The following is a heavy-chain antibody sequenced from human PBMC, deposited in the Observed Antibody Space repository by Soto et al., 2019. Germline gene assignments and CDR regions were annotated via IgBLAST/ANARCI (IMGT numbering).Heavy chain of an antibody. D-gene: IGHD5-12*01. J-gene: IGHJ6*02. CDR2: IGTAGDP. CDR3: AGGSGYSGYQRSPFGMDV. CDR1: SNKK. V-gene: IGHV3-13*05. Sequence: SNKKMHWGRQATGKGLEWVSTIGTAGDPYYPGSVKGRFTISRENGKNSLYLQMNSLRAGETAVYYCAGGSGYSGYQRSPFGMDVWGQGTTVTVSS.